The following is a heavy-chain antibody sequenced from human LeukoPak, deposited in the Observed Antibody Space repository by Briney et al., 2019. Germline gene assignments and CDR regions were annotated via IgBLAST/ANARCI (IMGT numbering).Heavy chain of an antibody. CDR3: ARQGDLGAFDI. Sequence: PSQTLSLTCTVSGGSISSGGYYWSWVRQPPGKGLEWIGYIYHSVSTYYNPSLKSRVTISVDRSKNQFSLKLSSVTAADTAVYYCARQGDLGAFDIWGQGTMVTVS. J-gene: IGHJ3*02. CDR2: IYHSVST. CDR1: GGSISSGGYY. D-gene: IGHD3-16*01. V-gene: IGHV4-30-2*01.